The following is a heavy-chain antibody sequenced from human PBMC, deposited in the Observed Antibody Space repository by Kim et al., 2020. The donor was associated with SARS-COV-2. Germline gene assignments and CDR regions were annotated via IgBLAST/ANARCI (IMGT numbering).Heavy chain of an antibody. Sequence: TIFYADSVKGRFTVSRDNAKNSLFLQMNRLRVEDTAVYYCARDLDSSSVWGQGTLVAVSS. D-gene: IGHD6-6*01. CDR2: TI. J-gene: IGHJ1*01. CDR3: ARDLDSSSV. V-gene: IGHV3-48*01.